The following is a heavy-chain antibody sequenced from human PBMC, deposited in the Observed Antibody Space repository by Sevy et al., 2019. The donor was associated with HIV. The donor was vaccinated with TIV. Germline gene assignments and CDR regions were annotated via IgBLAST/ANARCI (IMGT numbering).Heavy chain of an antibody. J-gene: IGHJ3*02. CDR3: AKHCSHYFDNSGYGGAFDI. CDR1: GASISSTIYY. D-gene: IGHD3-22*01. V-gene: IGHV4-39*01. CDR2: IHRSGST. Sequence: SETLSLTCSVSGASISSTIYYWAWIRQSPGKGLEWFGSIHRSGSTYYNLSLKSRVTISVDTSKNQFSLKMNSVTAADTAVYYCAKHCSHYFDNSGYGGAFDIWGQGTKVTVSS.